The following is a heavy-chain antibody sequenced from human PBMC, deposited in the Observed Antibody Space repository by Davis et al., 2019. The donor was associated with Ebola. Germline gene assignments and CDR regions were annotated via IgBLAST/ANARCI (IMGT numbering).Heavy chain of an antibody. V-gene: IGHV4-59*08. D-gene: IGHD3-10*01. CDR2: IYYSGST. CDR1: SGSISSYY. Sequence: SETLSLTCAVYSGSISSYYWSWIRQPPGKGLEWIGYIYYSGSTNYNPSLKSRVTISVDTSKNQFSLKLSSVTAADTAVYYCARLVRGVIRFWFDPWGQGTLVTVSS. J-gene: IGHJ5*02. CDR3: ARLVRGVIRFWFDP.